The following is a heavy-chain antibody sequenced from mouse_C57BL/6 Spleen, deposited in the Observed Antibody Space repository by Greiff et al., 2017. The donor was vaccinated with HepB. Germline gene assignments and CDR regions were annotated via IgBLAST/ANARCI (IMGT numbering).Heavy chain of an antibody. CDR2: IHPNSGST. Sequence: VKLMESGAELVKPGASVKLSCKASGYTFTSYWMHWVKQRPGQGLEWIGMIHPNSGSTNYNEKFKSKATLTVDKSSSTAYMQLSSLTSEDSAVYYCAIWLDAMDYWGQGTSVTVSS. CDR3: AIWLDAMDY. D-gene: IGHD1-1*02. CDR1: GYTFTSYW. J-gene: IGHJ4*01. V-gene: IGHV1-64*01.